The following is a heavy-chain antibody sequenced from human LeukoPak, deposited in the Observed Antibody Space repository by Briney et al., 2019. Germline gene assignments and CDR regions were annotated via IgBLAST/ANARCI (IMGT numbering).Heavy chain of an antibody. V-gene: IGHV3-48*03. Sequence: GGSLRLSCAASGFTFSSYEMNWVRQAPGKGLEWVSYISSSGSTIYYADPVKGRFTISRDNAKNSLYLQMNSLRAEDTAVYYCARVLSGRGSLYSYYYYMDVWGKGTTVTISS. J-gene: IGHJ6*03. CDR1: GFTFSSYE. CDR2: ISSSGSTI. D-gene: IGHD3-10*01. CDR3: ARVLSGRGSLYSYYYYMDV.